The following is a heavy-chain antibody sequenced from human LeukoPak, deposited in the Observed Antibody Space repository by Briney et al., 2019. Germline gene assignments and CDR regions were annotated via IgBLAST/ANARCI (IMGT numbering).Heavy chain of an antibody. Sequence: GGSLRLSCVASTFTFSNYAMSWVRQAPGKGLEWVSGISGRGASKYYADSVKGRFTISRDNSKNTLYLQMNSLRAEDTAVYYCAKGVVVAPDVTPFDYWGQGTLVTVSS. V-gene: IGHV3-23*01. D-gene: IGHD2-2*01. CDR2: ISGRGASK. CDR1: TFTFSNYA. J-gene: IGHJ4*02. CDR3: AKGVVVAPDVTPFDY.